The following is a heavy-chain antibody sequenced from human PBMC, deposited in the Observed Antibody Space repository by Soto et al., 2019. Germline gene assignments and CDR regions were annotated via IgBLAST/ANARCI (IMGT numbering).Heavy chain of an antibody. CDR1: GYTFTSYG. J-gene: IGHJ5*02. CDR2: ISAYNGNT. V-gene: IGHV1-18*01. D-gene: IGHD3-3*01. CDR3: ARGFGYDFWSGYYSWFDP. Sequence: GASVKVSCKASGYTFTSYGISWVRQAPEQGLEWMGWISAYNGNTNYAQKLQGRVTMTTDTSTSTAYMELRSLRSDDTAVYYCARGFGYDFWSGYYSWFDPWGQGTLVTVSS.